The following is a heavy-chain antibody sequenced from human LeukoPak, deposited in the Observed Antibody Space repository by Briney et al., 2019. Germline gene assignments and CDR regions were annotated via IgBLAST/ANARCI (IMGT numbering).Heavy chain of an antibody. V-gene: IGHV3-30*03. CDR3: ARRNRRGSYFDY. D-gene: IGHD1-26*01. Sequence: GGSLRLSCAASGFTFSSYGMHWVRQAPGKGLEWVAVISYDGSNKYYADSVKGRFTISRDNSKNTLYLQMNSLRAEDTAVYYCARRNRRGSYFDYWGQGTLVTVSS. J-gene: IGHJ4*02. CDR1: GFTFSSYG. CDR2: ISYDGSNK.